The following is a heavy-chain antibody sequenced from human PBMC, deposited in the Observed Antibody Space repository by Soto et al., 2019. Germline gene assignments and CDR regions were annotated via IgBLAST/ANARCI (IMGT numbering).Heavy chain of an antibody. CDR2: ISGSDGSK. CDR1: GFTFSSYA. Sequence: GGSLRLSCAASGFTFSSYAMSWVRQAPGKGLEWVSAISGSDGSKYYAESVKDRFTNTRDNYKNKKYIKMNSLRAEDTALYYCEGSGVPAAKDSNWFDPWGQGTLVTVSS. D-gene: IGHD2-2*01. V-gene: IGHV3-23*01. J-gene: IGHJ5*02. CDR3: EGSGVPAAKDSNWFDP.